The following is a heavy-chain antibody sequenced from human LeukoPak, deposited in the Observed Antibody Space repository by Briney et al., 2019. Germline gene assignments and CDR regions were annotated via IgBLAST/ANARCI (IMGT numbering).Heavy chain of an antibody. J-gene: IGHJ5*02. CDR3: ASLLGYCSGDSCFNWFGP. CDR2: ISYDGSNK. CDR1: GFTFSSYA. V-gene: IGHV3-30-3*01. D-gene: IGHD2-15*01. Sequence: GGSLRLSCAASGFTFSSYAMHWVRQAPGKGLEWLALISYDGSNKYYADSVKGRFTISRDNSKNTLYLQMNNLTVEDTAMYYCASLLGYCSGDSCFNWFGPWGQGTLVAVSS.